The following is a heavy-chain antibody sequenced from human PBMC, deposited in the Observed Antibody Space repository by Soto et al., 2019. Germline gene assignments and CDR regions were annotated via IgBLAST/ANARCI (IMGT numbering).Heavy chain of an antibody. J-gene: IGHJ4*02. D-gene: IGHD5-18*01. CDR3: ASGYSYGYVGFDY. CDR1: WYTLTNYS. V-gene: IGHV1-3*01. Sequence: GPVEVSCQGSWYTLTNYSFHLGRHGPGQRLEWMGWINAGNGNTKYSQKFQGRVTITRDTSASTAYMELSSLRSEDTAVYYCASGYSYGYVGFDYWGQGTLVTVSS. CDR2: INAGNGNT.